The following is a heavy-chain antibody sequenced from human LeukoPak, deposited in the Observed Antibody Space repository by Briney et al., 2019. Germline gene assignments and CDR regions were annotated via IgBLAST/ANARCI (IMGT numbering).Heavy chain of an antibody. CDR3: ARDLYRGVAAAAPRY. Sequence: GGSLRLSCAASGFTFSSYAMSWVRQAPGKGLEWVSAISGSGGSTYYADSVKGRFTISRDNAKNSLYLQMNSLRAEDTAVYYCARDLYRGVAAAAPRYWGQGTLVTVSS. D-gene: IGHD6-13*01. CDR1: GFTFSSYA. J-gene: IGHJ4*02. CDR2: ISGSGGST. V-gene: IGHV3-23*01.